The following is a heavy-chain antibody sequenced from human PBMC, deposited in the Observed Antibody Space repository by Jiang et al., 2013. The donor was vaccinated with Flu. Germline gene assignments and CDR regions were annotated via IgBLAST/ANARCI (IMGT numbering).Heavy chain of an antibody. Sequence: PGLVKPSETLSLTCTVSGGSISSYYWSWIRQPPGKGLEWIGYIYYSGSTNYNPSLKSQVTISVDTSKNQFSLKLSSVTAADTAVYYCARSSGDRSGGSRRPFDYWGQGTLVTVSS. D-gene: IGHD2-15*01. CDR2: IYYSGST. CDR1: GGSISSYY. CDR3: ARSSGDRSGGSRRPFDY. V-gene: IGHV4-59*01. J-gene: IGHJ4*02.